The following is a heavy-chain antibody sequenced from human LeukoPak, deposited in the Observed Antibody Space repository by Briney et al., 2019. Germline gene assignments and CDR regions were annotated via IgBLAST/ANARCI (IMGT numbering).Heavy chain of an antibody. CDR3: ARCGYSHGYGWGGGYYYYYFDV. D-gene: IGHD5-18*01. V-gene: IGHV3-7*01. J-gene: IGHJ6*03. Sequence: HPGGSLRLSCAASGFTFDNYWMNWVRQAPGKGLEWVANIKQDGSEKDYADSVKGRFTISRDNAKNSLYLHMNSLRAEDTAVYYCARCGYSHGYGWGGGYYYYYFDVWGKGTTVTVSS. CDR2: IKQDGSEK. CDR1: GFTFDNYW.